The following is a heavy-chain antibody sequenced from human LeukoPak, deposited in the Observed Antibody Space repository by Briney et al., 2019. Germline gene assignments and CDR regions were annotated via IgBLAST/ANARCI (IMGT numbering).Heavy chain of an antibody. CDR3: ARHGSGYFLVL. J-gene: IGHJ4*02. CDR2: IYYRGST. V-gene: IGHV4-59*08. Sequence: PSETLTLTCTVSGRPFRRYYWFWLRQPPGKGLEWIGYIYYRGSTNYNPSLKSRVTISVDTSKNQFTLHLSSVTAADTPVYYCARHGSGYFLVLGGRGTLVTVSS. D-gene: IGHD2/OR15-2a*01. CDR1: GRPFRRYY.